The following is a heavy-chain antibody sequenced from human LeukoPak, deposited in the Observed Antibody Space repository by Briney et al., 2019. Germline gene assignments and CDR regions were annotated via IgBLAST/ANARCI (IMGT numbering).Heavy chain of an antibody. CDR3: ARSGLEWLLSYYYYYMDV. CDR1: GFTFSSYS. CDR2: ISSSSSYI. D-gene: IGHD3-3*01. J-gene: IGHJ6*03. V-gene: IGHV3-21*01. Sequence: GGSLRLSCAASGFTFSSYSINWVRQAPGKGLEWVSSISSSSSYIYYADSVKGRFTISRDNAKNSLYLQMNSLRAEDTAVYYCARSGLEWLLSYYYYYMDVWGEGTTVTVSS.